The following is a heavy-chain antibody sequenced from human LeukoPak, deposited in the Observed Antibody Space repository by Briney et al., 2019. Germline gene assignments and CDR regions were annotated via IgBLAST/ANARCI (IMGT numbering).Heavy chain of an antibody. D-gene: IGHD3-22*01. V-gene: IGHV5-51*01. CDR3: ASGYDSSGYWAAY. J-gene: IGHJ4*02. CDR2: IYPGDSET. CDR1: GSSLTKNW. Sequence: GSSLTKNWYVWVRQMSGKRLEWMGIIYPGDSETAYSPSFQGQVTFSADKSISTAYLHWRSLKASDTAMYYCASGYDSSGYWAAYWGQGTLVTVAS.